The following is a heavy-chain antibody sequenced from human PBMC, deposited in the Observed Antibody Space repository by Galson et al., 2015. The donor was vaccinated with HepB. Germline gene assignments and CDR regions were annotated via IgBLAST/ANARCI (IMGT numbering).Heavy chain of an antibody. Sequence: SLRLSCAASGFTFDDYAMHWVRRAPGKGLEWVSGISWNSGSIGYADSVKGRFTISRDNAKNSLYLQMNSLRAEDTALYYCAKPLDRDYGLRGGAFDIWGQGTMVTVSS. J-gene: IGHJ3*02. CDR2: ISWNSGSI. V-gene: IGHV3-9*01. CDR1: GFTFDDYA. D-gene: IGHD4-17*01. CDR3: AKPLDRDYGLRGGAFDI.